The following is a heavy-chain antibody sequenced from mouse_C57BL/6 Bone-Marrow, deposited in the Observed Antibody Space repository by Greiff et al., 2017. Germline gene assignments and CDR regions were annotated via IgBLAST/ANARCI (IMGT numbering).Heavy chain of an antibody. CDR2: IDPSDSET. CDR1: GYTFTSYW. CDR3: ARRGAYYSSWEFAY. J-gene: IGHJ3*01. Sequence: VQLQQPGAELVRPGSSVKLSCKASGYTFTSYWMHWVKQRPIQGLEWIGNIDPSDSETHYNQKFKDKATLTVDKSSSTAYLQLSSLTSEDSAVYYCARRGAYYSSWEFAYWGQGTLVTVSA. D-gene: IGHD2-5*01. V-gene: IGHV1-52*01.